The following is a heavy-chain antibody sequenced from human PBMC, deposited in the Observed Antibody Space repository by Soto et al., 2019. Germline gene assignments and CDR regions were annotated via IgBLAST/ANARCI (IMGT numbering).Heavy chain of an antibody. CDR2: IRSKANSYAT. J-gene: IGHJ4*02. CDR3: TVNYFGSGSFSY. D-gene: IGHD3-10*01. Sequence: PGGSLRLSCAASGFTFSGSAMHWVRQASGKGLEWVGRIRSKANSYATAHAAPVKGRFTISRDDSKNTAYLQMNSLRTEDTAVYYCTVNYFGSGSFSYWGQGTLVTVSS. CDR1: GFTFSGSA. V-gene: IGHV3-73*01.